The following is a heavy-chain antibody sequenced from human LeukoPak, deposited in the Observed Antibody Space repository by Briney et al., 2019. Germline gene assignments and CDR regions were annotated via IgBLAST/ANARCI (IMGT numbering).Heavy chain of an antibody. V-gene: IGHV1-69*01. CDR1: GGTFSSYA. Sequence: GSSVKVSCKASGGTFSSYAISWVRQAPGQGLEWMGGIIPIFGTANYAQKFQGRVTITADESTSTAYMELRSLRSDDTAVYYCARTLGIAVAGKAPNGEYYFDYWGQGTLVTVSS. D-gene: IGHD6-19*01. CDR3: ARTLGIAVAGKAPNGEYYFDY. J-gene: IGHJ4*02. CDR2: IIPIFGTA.